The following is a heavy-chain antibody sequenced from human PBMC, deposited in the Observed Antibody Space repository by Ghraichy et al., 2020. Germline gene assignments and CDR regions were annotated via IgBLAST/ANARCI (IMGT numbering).Heavy chain of an antibody. J-gene: IGHJ3*02. CDR1: GGSFSGYY. CDR3: ARRRLSGWYYVRNAFDI. CDR2: INHSGST. Sequence: SETLSLTCAVYGGSFSGYYWSWIRQPPGKGLEWIGEINHSGSTNYNPSLKSRVTISVDTSKNQFSLKLSSVTAADTAVYYCARRRLSGWYYVRNAFDIWGQGTMVTVSS. D-gene: IGHD6-19*01. V-gene: IGHV4-34*01.